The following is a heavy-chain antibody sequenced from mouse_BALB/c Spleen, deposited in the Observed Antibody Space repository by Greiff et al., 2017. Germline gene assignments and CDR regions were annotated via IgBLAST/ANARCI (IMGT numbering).Heavy chain of an antibody. D-gene: IGHD1-1*01. CDR2: ISSGGSYT. CDR1: GFTFSSYG. CDR3: ARPYCGSSYWYFDV. V-gene: IGHV5-6*01. J-gene: IGHJ1*01. Sequence: VQLKQSGGDLVKPGGSLKLSCAASGFTFSSYGMSWVRQTPDKRLEWVATISSGGSYTYYPDSVKGRFTISRDNAKNTLYLQMSSLKSEDTAMYYCARPYCGSSYWYFDVWGAGTTVTVSS.